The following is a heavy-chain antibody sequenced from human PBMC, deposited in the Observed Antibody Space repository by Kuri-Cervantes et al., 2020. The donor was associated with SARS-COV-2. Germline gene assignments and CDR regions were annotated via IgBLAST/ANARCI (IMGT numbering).Heavy chain of an antibody. V-gene: IGHV3-7*01. Sequence: GESLKISCAASGFTFSSYWMSWVRQAPGKGLEWVANIKQDGSEKYYVDSVKGRFTISRDNSKNTLYLQMGSLRAEDMAVYYCARGKIGGTICLDVWGKGTTVTVSS. CDR1: GFTFSSYW. J-gene: IGHJ6*04. D-gene: IGHD3-3*01. CDR2: IKQDGSEK. CDR3: ARGKIGGTICLDV.